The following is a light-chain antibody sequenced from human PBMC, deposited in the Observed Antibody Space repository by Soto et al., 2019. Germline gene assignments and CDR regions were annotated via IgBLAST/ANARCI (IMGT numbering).Light chain of an antibody. Sequence: DIQMTHSPSTLSASVGDRVTITCRASQNISQWLAWYQLKRGRAPNLLIYDTSILKSGVPSRFSGSGTGTEFTLTISSLQPDDFATYYCQRYNNYFGLGTKVDI. V-gene: IGKV1-5*01. CDR2: DTS. CDR1: QNISQW. CDR3: QRYNNY. J-gene: IGKJ2*01.